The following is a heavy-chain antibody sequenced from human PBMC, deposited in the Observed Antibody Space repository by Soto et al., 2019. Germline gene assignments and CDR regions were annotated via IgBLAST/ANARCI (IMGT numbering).Heavy chain of an antibody. J-gene: IGHJ4*02. CDR3: ARPGSGDYYTLDY. V-gene: IGHV1-8*01. D-gene: IGHD2-21*02. Sequence: ASVKVSCKASGNTFNTYDINWVRQAPGQGLEWMGWMNPNSGNTGYAQKLQGRVTMTRNTSISTAYMELSSLRSEDTAVYYCARPGSGDYYTLDYWGQGTLVTVSS. CDR2: MNPNSGNT. CDR1: GNTFNTYD.